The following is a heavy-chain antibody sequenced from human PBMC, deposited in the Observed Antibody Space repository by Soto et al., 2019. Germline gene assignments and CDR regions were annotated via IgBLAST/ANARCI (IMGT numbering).Heavy chain of an antibody. V-gene: IGHV4-59*01. CDR3: AREGNLGRWLQPLDF. D-gene: IGHD5-12*01. CDR2: IHYNGNT. J-gene: IGHJ4*02. Sequence: SENLSLTCTFSGDSITAYSWSWVLQPPGKGLEWIGNIHYNGNTKYNPSLKSRVTMSVDTSKNQFSLRLISVTAADTAIYFCAREGNLGRWLQPLDFWGQGTLVTVS. CDR1: GDSITAYS.